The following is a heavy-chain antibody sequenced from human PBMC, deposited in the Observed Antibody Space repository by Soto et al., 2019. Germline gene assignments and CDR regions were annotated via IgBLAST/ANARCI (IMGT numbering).Heavy chain of an antibody. Sequence: TLSLTCTVSGGSISSYYWSWIRQPPGKGLEWIGYIYYSGSTNYNPSLKSRVTISVDTSKNQFSLKLSSVTAADTAVYYCARTRRVAIKNNWFDPWGQGTLVTRLL. J-gene: IGHJ5*02. V-gene: IGHV4-59*12. D-gene: IGHD5-12*01. CDR1: GGSISSYY. CDR2: IYYSGST. CDR3: ARTRRVAIKNNWFDP.